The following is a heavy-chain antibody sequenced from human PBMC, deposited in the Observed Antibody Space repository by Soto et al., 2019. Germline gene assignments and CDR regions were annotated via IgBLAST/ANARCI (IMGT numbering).Heavy chain of an antibody. CDR3: ARDFCGDYHFDY. Sequence: ASVKVSCKASGYTFTSYAMHWVRQAPGQRLEWMGWINAGNGNTKYSQKFQGRVTITRDTSASTAYMELSSLRSEDTAVYYCARDFCGDYHFDYWGQGTLLTVSS. J-gene: IGHJ4*02. V-gene: IGHV1-3*01. CDR2: INAGNGNT. D-gene: IGHD4-17*01. CDR1: GYTFTSYA.